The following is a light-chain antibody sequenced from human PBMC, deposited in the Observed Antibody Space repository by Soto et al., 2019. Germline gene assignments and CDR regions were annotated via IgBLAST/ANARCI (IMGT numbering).Light chain of an antibody. CDR2: DAS. CDR1: QGISTY. Sequence: DIQMTQSPSSLSASVGDRVTITCRASQGISTYLVWYQQRQGRAPKLLIYDASSLLSGVPSRFSGSGSGTDFTLTISSLQPEDFATYYCQQSYRTPYTFGQGTKVDIK. J-gene: IGKJ2*01. V-gene: IGKV1-39*01. CDR3: QQSYRTPYT.